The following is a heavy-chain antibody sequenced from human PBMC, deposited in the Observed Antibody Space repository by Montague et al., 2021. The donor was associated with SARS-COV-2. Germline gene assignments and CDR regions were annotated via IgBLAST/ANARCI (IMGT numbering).Heavy chain of an antibody. CDR3: AKASRGYGGDFDS. Sequence: SETLSLTCAVYGGSFSAHSWSWIRQSPGKGLEWIGEINHRGSTTYNPSLNSRVTMSLDTSRNHFSLNLISVTAADTAVYYCAKASRGYGGDFDSWGQGTLVIVSS. J-gene: IGHJ4*02. CDR1: GGSFSAHS. V-gene: IGHV4-34*10. D-gene: IGHD4-23*01. CDR2: INHRGST.